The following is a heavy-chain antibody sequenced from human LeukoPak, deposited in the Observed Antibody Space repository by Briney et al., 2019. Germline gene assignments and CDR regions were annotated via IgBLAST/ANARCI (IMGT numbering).Heavy chain of an antibody. CDR3: AKDEKGYYHDTSGYPDAFDI. D-gene: IGHD3-22*01. J-gene: IGHJ3*02. V-gene: IGHV1-3*01. CDR2: INAGNGNT. Sequence: ASVKVSCKASGGTFSSYAISWVRQAPGQGLEWMGGINAGNGNTKYSQKFQDRVTVTRDTSTSTAYMELSSLRSEDTAVYYCAKDEKGYYHDTSGYPDAFDIWGQGTMVTVSS. CDR1: GGTFSSYA.